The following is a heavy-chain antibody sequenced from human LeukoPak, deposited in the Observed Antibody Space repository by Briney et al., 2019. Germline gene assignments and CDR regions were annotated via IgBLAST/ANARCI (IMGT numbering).Heavy chain of an antibody. V-gene: IGHV3-21*01. CDR3: ARVIIQLWSPDY. CDR1: GFTFSDYT. CDR2: ISSSSSYM. Sequence: PGGSLRLSCAASGFTFSDYTMHWVRQAPGKGLEWVSSISSSSSYMYYADSVKGRFTISRDNAKNSLYLQMNNLRAEDTAMYYCARVIIQLWSPDYWGQGTLVTVSS. J-gene: IGHJ4*02. D-gene: IGHD5-18*01.